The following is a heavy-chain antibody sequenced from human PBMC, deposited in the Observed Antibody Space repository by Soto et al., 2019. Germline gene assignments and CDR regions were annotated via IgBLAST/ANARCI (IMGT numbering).Heavy chain of an antibody. J-gene: IGHJ6*02. CDR3: ARQRGSGNPFYYYMDV. V-gene: IGHV3-23*01. D-gene: IGHD5-18*01. CDR2: SSDSGRAT. Sequence: DVQLLESGGGLVQPGGSLRLSCAASGFTFSRYAMRWVRQAPGMGLEWVSLSSDSGRATFHATSVKGRFTISRDNSKNTVFRQMNSLTAEGTAVYYCARQRGSGNPFYYYMDVWGLGTTVTVSS. CDR1: GFTFSRYA.